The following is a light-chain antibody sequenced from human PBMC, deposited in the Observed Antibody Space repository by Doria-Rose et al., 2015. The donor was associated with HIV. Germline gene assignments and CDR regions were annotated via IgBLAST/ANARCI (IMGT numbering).Light chain of an antibody. J-gene: IGKJ1*01. V-gene: IGKV3-20*01. CDR2: GGS. Sequence: TQSPGTLSLSPGERATLSCRASQSFSSTYLAWYQQKPGQAPSLLIYGGSTRATGIPDRFSASGSGTDCTLTINRLEPEDFALYYCHQYGTSWTFGQGTKVEI. CDR3: HQYGTSWT. CDR1: QSFSSTY.